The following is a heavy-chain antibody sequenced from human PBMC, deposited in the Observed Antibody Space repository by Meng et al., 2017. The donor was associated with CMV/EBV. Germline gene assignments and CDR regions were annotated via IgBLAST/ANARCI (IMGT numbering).Heavy chain of an antibody. J-gene: IGHJ6*02. V-gene: IGHV3-7*01. D-gene: IGHD2-2*02. CDR1: GFTFSSYW. Sequence: GESLKISCAASGFTFSSYWMSWVRQAPGKGLEWVANIKQDGSEKYYVDSVKGRFTISRDNAKNSLYLQMNSLRAEDTAVYYCARDPAKVVPAAIPYYYYGMDVWGQGTTVTVSS. CDR2: IKQDGSEK. CDR3: ARDPAKVVPAAIPYYYYGMDV.